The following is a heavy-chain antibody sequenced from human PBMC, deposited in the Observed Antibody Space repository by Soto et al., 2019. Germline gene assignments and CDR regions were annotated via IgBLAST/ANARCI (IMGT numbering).Heavy chain of an antibody. CDR2: IYYSGST. CDR3: ARVAVGLAGATNYYYYYYGMDV. Sequence: NPSETLSLTCTVSGGSVSSGSYYWSWIRQPPGKGLEWIGYIYYSGSTNYNPSLKSRVTISVDTSKNQFSLKLSSVTAADTAVYYCARVAVGLAGATNYYYYYYGMDVWGQGTTVTVSS. CDR1: GGSVSSGSYY. V-gene: IGHV4-61*01. D-gene: IGHD1-26*01. J-gene: IGHJ6*02.